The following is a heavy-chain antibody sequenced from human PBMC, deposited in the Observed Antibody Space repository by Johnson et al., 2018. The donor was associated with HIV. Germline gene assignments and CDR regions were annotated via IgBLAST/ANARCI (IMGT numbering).Heavy chain of an antibody. J-gene: IGHJ3*02. CDR1: GFSFDDYG. CDR2: INWNGGST. D-gene: IGHD2/OR15-2a*01. Sequence: VHLVESVGSVVRPGGSLRLSCEASGFSFDDYGMAWVRQFPGKGLEWISGINWNGGSTSYSDSVKGRFTISRDNSKNTLYLQMNSLRVEDTAVYYCAKAFSTFHDAFDIWGQGTMVTVSS. CDR3: AKAFSTFHDAFDI. V-gene: IGHV3-20*04.